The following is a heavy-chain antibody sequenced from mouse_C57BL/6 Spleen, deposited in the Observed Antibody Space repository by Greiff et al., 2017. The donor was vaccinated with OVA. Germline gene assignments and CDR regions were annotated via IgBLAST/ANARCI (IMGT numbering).Heavy chain of an antibody. CDR2: IDPSDSET. V-gene: IGHV1-52*01. Sequence: VQLQQSGAELVRPGSSVKLSCKASGYTFTSYWMHWVKQRPIQGLEWIGNIDPSDSETHYNQKFKDKATLTVDKSSSTAYMQLSSLTSEDSAVYYCARWDDGYLYAMDYWGQGTSVTVSS. D-gene: IGHD2-3*01. CDR3: ARWDDGYLYAMDY. J-gene: IGHJ4*01. CDR1: GYTFTSYW.